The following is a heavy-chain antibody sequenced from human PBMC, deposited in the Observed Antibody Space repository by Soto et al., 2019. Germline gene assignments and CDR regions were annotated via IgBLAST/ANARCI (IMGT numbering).Heavy chain of an antibody. Sequence: ESGPTLVNPTQTLTLTCTFSGFSLSTSGMCVSWIRQPPGKALEWLARIDWDDDKYYSTSLKTRLTISKDTSKNQVVLTMTNMDPVDTATYYCARIQEYSGYEWGLYYYGMDVWGQGTTVTVSS. J-gene: IGHJ6*02. D-gene: IGHD5-12*01. CDR2: IDWDDDK. CDR1: GFSLSTSGMC. CDR3: ARIQEYSGYEWGLYYYGMDV. V-gene: IGHV2-70*11.